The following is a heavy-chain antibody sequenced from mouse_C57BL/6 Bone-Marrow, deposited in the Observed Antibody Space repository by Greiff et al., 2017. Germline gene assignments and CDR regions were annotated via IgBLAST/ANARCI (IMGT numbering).Heavy chain of an antibody. CDR3: AIEWHGSISDWYFDV. CDR1: GYTFTSYW. J-gene: IGHJ1*03. Sequence: VQLQQPGAELVMPGASVKLSCKASGYTFTSYWMHWVKQRPGQGLEWIGEIDPSDSYTNYNQKFKGKSTLTVAKSSSTAYMQLSSLTSEDSAVYYVAIEWHGSISDWYFDVWGTGTTVTVSS. D-gene: IGHD1-1*01. V-gene: IGHV1-69*01. CDR2: IDPSDSYT.